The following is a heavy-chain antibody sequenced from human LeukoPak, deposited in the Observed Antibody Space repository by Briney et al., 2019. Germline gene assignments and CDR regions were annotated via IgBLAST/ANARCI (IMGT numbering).Heavy chain of an antibody. V-gene: IGHV3-48*03. D-gene: IGHD2-15*01. CDR1: GFTFSSYE. Sequence: GGPLRLSCAASGFTFSSYEMNWVRQAPGKGLEWVSYISSSGTTIYYADSVKGRFTISRDNAKNSLYLQMNSLRAEDTAVYYCARAHGRGHAFDIWGQGTMVTVSS. CDR2: ISSSGTTI. J-gene: IGHJ3*02. CDR3: ARAHGRGHAFDI.